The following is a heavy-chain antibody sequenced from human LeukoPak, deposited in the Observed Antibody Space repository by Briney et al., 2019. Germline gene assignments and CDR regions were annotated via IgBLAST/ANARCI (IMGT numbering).Heavy chain of an antibody. V-gene: IGHV5-51*01. J-gene: IGHJ4*02. CDR3: ARRSSIGGISFDY. D-gene: IGHD6-19*01. Sequence: ESLKISCKGSGYSFTTYWIGWVRQMPGKRLEWMGIIYPGDSDPRYSPSCRGQVTISADKSISTAYLQWSSLGASDTALYYCARRSSIGGISFDYWGQGTLVTVSS. CDR2: IYPGDSDP. CDR1: GYSFTTYW.